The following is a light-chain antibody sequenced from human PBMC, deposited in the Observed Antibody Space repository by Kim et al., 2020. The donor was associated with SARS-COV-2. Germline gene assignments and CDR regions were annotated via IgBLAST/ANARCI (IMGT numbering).Light chain of an antibody. CDR2: QHD. J-gene: IGLJ7*01. CDR3: QSWDDTTAV. Sequence: SYELTQPPSVSVSPGQTATIICSGDKSENKYAFWYQQKSGQSPVLVIYQHDKRPSGIPERFSGSNSGNTATLTISGTQTIDEADYYCQSWDDTTAVFGGGTQLTVL. V-gene: IGLV3-1*01. CDR1: KSENKY.